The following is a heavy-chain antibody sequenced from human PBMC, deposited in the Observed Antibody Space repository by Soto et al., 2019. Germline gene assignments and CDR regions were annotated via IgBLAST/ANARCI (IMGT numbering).Heavy chain of an antibody. CDR2: IYPGDSDT. CDR3: ARFCCFSITCHYGMDV. V-gene: IGHV5-51*01. J-gene: IGHJ6*02. CDR1: GYSFTSYW. Sequence: PGESLKISCKGSGYSFTSYWIGWVRQMPGKGLEWMGIIYPGDSDTRYSPSFQGQVTISADKSISTAYLQWSSLKASDTAMYYCARFCCFSITCHYGMDVWGQGTTVTVSS. D-gene: IGHD2-2*01.